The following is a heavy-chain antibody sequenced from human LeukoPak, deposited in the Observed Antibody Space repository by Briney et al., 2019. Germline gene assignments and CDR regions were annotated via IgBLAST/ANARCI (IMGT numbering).Heavy chain of an antibody. J-gene: IGHJ4*02. V-gene: IGHV3-74*01. D-gene: IGHD2-21*02. CDR3: ARSTVTAPLDDY. CDR2: INSDGSST. Sequence: GGSLRLSCAASGFTFSRYWMHWVRQVPGKGLVWVSRINSDGSSTRYADSVKGRFTISRDNAKNSLYLQMNSLRAEDTAVYYCARSTVTAPLDDYWGQGTLVTVSS. CDR1: GFTFSRYW.